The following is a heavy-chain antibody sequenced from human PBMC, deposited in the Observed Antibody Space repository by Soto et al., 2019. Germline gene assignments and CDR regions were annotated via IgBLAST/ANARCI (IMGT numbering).Heavy chain of an antibody. CDR3: AKGSLYDSSGYYPEYFQH. V-gene: IGHV3-23*01. CDR2: ISGSGGST. D-gene: IGHD3-22*01. Sequence: EVQLLESGGGLVQPGGSLRLSCAASGFTFSSYAMSWVRQAPGKGLEWVSAISGSGGSTYYADSVKGRFTISRDNSKNTLYLQMNCLRAEDTAVYYCAKGSLYDSSGYYPEYFQHWGQGTLFTVSS. J-gene: IGHJ1*01. CDR1: GFTFSSYA.